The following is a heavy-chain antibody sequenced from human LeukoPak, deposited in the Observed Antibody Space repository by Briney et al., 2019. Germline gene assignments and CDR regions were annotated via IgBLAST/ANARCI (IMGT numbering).Heavy chain of an antibody. CDR2: INHSGST. D-gene: IGHD2-2*02. J-gene: IGHJ4*02. CDR3: ARIGVVVPAAIPSGRVPQDEY. V-gene: IGHV4-34*01. Sequence: PSETLSLTCAVYGGSFSGYYWSWIRQPQGKGLEWIGEINHSGSTNYNPSLKSRVTISVDTSKNQFSLKLSSVTAADTAVYYCARIGVVVPAAIPSGRVPQDEYWGQGTLVTVSS. CDR1: GGSFSGYY.